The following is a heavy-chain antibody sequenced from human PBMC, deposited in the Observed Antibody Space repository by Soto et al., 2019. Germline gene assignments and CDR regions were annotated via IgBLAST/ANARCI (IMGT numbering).Heavy chain of an antibody. CDR3: ARDPKGYYFEY. V-gene: IGHV3-11*01. J-gene: IGHJ4*02. Sequence: VGSLRLSCASSVFTFSDYYMSWIRHSPGKGLEWVSYISSSGSTIYYADSVKGRFTISRDNAKNSLYLQMNSLRAEDTAVYYCARDPKGYYFEYWGQGTLVSVSS. CDR2: ISSSGSTI. CDR1: VFTFSDYY.